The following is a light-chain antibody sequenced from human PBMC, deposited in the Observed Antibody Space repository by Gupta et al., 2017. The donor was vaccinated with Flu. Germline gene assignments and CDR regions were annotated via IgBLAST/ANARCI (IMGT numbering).Light chain of an antibody. V-gene: IGKV3-20*01. CDR1: QSVSSTY. CDR3: HQSGGT. Sequence: EIVLTQSPGTLSLSPGESATLSCRASQSVSSTYLAWCQKKPGQAPRPLIYGASNRATGIPVRVRGSEYGTDFARTLRRMATEDFEGEDGHQSGGTFGQGTKVEIK. CDR2: GAS. J-gene: IGKJ1*01.